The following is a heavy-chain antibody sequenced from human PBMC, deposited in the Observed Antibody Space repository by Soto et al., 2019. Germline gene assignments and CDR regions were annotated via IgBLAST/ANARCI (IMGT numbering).Heavy chain of an antibody. CDR3: AKDLWPERGSGSPLDY. CDR2: ITYDGSNK. V-gene: IGHV3-30*18. D-gene: IGHD6-19*01. Sequence: QVQLVESGGGVVQPGGSLRVSCAASGFSFSSYAMHWVRQAPGKGLERVAGITYDGSNKYYADSVKGRFTVSRDTSKNTLVLQMNSLRVEDTAVYHWAKDLWPERGSGSPLDYWGQGTLVTVSS. CDR1: GFSFSSYA. J-gene: IGHJ4*02.